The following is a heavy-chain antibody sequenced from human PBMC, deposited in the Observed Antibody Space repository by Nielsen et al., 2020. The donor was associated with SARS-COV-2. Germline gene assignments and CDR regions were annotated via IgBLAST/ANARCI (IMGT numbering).Heavy chain of an antibody. CDR2: ISAYNGNT. V-gene: IGHV1-18*04. CDR3: ARVDVLMVYAMGRYYYYMDV. CDR1: GYTFTSYG. J-gene: IGHJ6*03. Sequence: ASVKVSCKASGYTFTSYGISWVRPAPGQGLEWMGWISAYNGNTNYAQKLQGRVTMTTDTSTSTAYMELRSLRSDDTAVYYCARVDVLMVYAMGRYYYYMDVWGKGTTVTVSS. D-gene: IGHD2-8*01.